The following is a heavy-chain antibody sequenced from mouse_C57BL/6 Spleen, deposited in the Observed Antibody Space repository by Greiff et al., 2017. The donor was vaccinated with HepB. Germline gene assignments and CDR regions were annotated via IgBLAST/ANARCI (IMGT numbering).Heavy chain of an antibody. CDR1: GYSITSGYY. V-gene: IGHV3-6*01. D-gene: IGHD2-5*01. J-gene: IGHJ3*01. CDR2: ISYDGSN. CDR3: ARSDINLAWFAY. Sequence: DVQLVESGPGLVKPSQSLSLTCSVTGYSITSGYYWNWIRQFPGNKLEWMGNISYDGSNNYNPSLKNRISITRDTSKNQFFLKLNSVTTEDTATYYCARSDINLAWFAYWGQGTLVTVSA.